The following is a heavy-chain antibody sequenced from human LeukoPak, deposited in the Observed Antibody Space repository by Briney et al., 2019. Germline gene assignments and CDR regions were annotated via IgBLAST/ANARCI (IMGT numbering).Heavy chain of an antibody. CDR1: GFTFSDYY. CDR3: AREPLGSGSYVGFDY. J-gene: IGHJ4*02. V-gene: IGHV3-11*04. D-gene: IGHD3-10*01. CDR2: ISSDNSTT. Sequence: GGSLRLSCVVSGFTFSDYYMSWIRQAPGKGLEWVSYISSDNSTTYYADSVKGRFTVSRDNAKDSLYLQMNSLRAEDTAVYYCAREPLGSGSYVGFDYWGQGTLVTVSS.